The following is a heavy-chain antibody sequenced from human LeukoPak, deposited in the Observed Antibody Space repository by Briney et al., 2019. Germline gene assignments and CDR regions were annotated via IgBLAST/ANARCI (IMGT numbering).Heavy chain of an antibody. D-gene: IGHD5-12*01. V-gene: IGHV4-31*03. Sequence: SETLSLTCTASGDSISSGGYCWNWFRQHPGKGLEWIGYIYSSGGTFYNPSLKSRVTISVDTSKNQFSLKLGSVTAADTALYYCASSEAPITPPPYGMGVWGQGTKVTVSS. CDR3: ASSEAPITPPPYGMGV. CDR2: IYSSGGT. CDR1: GDSISSGGYC. J-gene: IGHJ6*02.